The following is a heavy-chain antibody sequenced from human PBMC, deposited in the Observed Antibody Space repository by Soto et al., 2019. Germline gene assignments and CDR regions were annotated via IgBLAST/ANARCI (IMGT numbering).Heavy chain of an antibody. V-gene: IGHV3-23*01. CDR2: ISGSGGST. CDR1: GFTFSSYA. D-gene: IGHD6-13*01. Sequence: GGSLRLSCAASGFTFSSYAMSWVRQAPGKGLEWVSAISGSGGSTYYADSVKGRFTISRDNSKNTPYLQMNSLRAEDTAVYYCAKNVAALRGYFDYWGQGTLVTVSS. CDR3: AKNVAALRGYFDY. J-gene: IGHJ4*02.